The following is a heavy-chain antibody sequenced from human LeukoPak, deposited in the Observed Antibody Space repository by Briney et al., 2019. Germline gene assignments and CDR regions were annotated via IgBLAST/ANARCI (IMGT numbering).Heavy chain of an antibody. Sequence: PGGSLRLSCAASGFTFSSYSMNWVRQAPGKGLEWVSSISSSSSYIYYADSVKGRFTISRDNAKNSLYLQMNSLRAEDTAVYYCARDYVDYYDSSGPLGYWGQGTLVTVSS. D-gene: IGHD3-22*01. CDR3: ARDYVDYYDSSGPLGY. V-gene: IGHV3-21*01. CDR2: ISSSSSYI. CDR1: GFTFSSYS. J-gene: IGHJ4*02.